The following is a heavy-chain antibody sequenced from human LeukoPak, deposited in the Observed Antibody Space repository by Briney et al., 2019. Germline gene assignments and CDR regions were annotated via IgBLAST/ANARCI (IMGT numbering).Heavy chain of an antibody. CDR1: GFTFSSYA. CDR3: AKLPSYYDILTGSFDY. D-gene: IGHD3-9*01. Sequence: SGGFLRLSCAASGFTFSSYAMSWVRQAPGKGLEWVSAISGSGGSTYYADSVKGRFTISRDNSKNTLYLQMNSLRAEDTAVYYCAKLPSYYDILTGSFDYWGQGTLVTVSS. J-gene: IGHJ4*02. V-gene: IGHV3-23*01. CDR2: ISGSGGST.